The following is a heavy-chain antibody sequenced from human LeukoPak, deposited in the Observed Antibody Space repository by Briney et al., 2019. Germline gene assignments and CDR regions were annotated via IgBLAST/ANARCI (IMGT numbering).Heavy chain of an antibody. Sequence: GGSLRLSCAASGFTFSNYAMHWVRQAPGKGLEWVAVVWYDGSSKYYADSVKGRFTISRDNSKNTLYLQMNSLRAEDTAVYYCARGYHDMPQYAFDFWGQGTMVTVSS. CDR2: VWYDGSSK. J-gene: IGHJ3*01. D-gene: IGHD3-22*01. CDR1: GFTFSNYA. V-gene: IGHV3-33*01. CDR3: ARGYHDMPQYAFDF.